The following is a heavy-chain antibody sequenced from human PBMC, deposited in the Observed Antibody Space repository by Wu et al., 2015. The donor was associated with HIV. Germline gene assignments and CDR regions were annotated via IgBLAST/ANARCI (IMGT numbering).Heavy chain of an antibody. V-gene: IGHV1-69*13. J-gene: IGHJ5*02. CDR3: VTADSKLLDQ. Sequence: QVPLMQSGAELKRPGSSVKISCQASGGTFSNYAINWVRQGPGQGLEWMGRITPMFGTADHARKFRGRIKITADEASNTVYVENFQIWAVKTRPPIFVTADSKLLDQWGHGT. CDR2: ITPMFGTA. D-gene: IGHD3-3*01. CDR1: GGTFSNYA.